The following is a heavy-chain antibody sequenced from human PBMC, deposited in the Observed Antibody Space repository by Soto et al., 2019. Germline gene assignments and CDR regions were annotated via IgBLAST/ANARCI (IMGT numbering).Heavy chain of an antibody. D-gene: IGHD3-10*01. CDR3: VRNWRYYGGDYYYGMDA. Sequence: ITLKESGPTLVKPTQTLTLTCTFSGFSLDTGGVGVGWVRQPRGKAMEWLALIYWDDDERYRPSLMSRLNITKDTINTQVVLTMSNMDPEDTATYYCVRNWRYYGGDYYYGMDAWGQGTTVTVSS. J-gene: IGHJ6*02. V-gene: IGHV2-5*02. CDR2: IYWDDDE. CDR1: GFSLDTGGVG.